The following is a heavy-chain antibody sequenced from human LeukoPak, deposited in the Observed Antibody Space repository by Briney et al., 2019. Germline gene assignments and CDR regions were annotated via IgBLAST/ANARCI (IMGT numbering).Heavy chain of an antibody. CDR2: ISSSSSYI. CDR1: GFTFSSYS. Sequence: PGGSLRLSCAVSGFTFSSYSMNWVRQAPGKGLEWVSSISSSSSYIYYADSVKGRFTISRDNAKNSLYLQMNSLRAEDTAVYYCARSLDFRVVVVAVHFDYWGQGTLVTVSS. J-gene: IGHJ4*02. V-gene: IGHV3-21*01. CDR3: ARSLDFRVVVVAVHFDY. D-gene: IGHD2-15*01.